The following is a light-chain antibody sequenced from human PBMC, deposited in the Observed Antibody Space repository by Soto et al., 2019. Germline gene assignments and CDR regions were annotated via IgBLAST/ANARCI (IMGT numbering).Light chain of an antibody. CDR2: GAS. J-gene: IGKJ3*01. CDR1: QSVTINY. Sequence: EIVLTQSPGTLSLSPGERATLSCRASQSVTINYLAWYQQKPGQAPRLLIYGASTRATGIPDRFTGSGSGRDFTLTISRLEPEDFAVYFCQQYGSSPFTFGPGTKVDIK. CDR3: QQYGSSPFT. V-gene: IGKV3-20*01.